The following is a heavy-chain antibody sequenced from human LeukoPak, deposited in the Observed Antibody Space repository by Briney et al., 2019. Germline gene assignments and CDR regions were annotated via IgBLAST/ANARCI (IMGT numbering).Heavy chain of an antibody. CDR2: VGGSDDTA. D-gene: IGHD3-3*02. J-gene: IGHJ3*02. CDR1: GFTFSSYA. V-gene: IGHV3-23*01. CDR3: AEKSFSTGAFDI. Sequence: GGSLRLSCAASGFTFSSYAMSWVRQAPGRGLEWVSSVGGSDDTANYAASVTGRFTISRDNSKTSVYLQMSNLGAEDTAIYYCAEKSFSTGAFDIWGQGTMVTVSS.